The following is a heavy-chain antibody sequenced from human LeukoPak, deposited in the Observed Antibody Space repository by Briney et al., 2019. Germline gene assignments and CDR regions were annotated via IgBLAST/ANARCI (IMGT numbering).Heavy chain of an antibody. D-gene: IGHD3-16*02. CDR1: GFTFGSYN. Sequence: PGGSLRLSCAASGFTFGSYNMNWVRQAPGKGLEWVSYISSSGSIIYYADSVKGRFTISRDNAKNSLYLQMNSQRAEDTAVYYCARVAGGVIDMSFDYWGQGTLVTVSS. CDR3: ARVAGGVIDMSFDY. V-gene: IGHV3-48*04. CDR2: ISSSGSII. J-gene: IGHJ4*02.